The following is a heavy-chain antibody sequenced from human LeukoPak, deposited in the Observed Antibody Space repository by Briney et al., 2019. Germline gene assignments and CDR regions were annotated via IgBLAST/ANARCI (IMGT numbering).Heavy chain of an antibody. J-gene: IGHJ4*02. CDR1: GYSISSGYY. D-gene: IGHD2-21*01. CDR3: ARDRVRYFDY. Sequence: PSETLSLTCTVSGYSISSGYYWGWIRQPPGKGLEWIGSIYHSGSTNYNPSLKSRVTISVDTSKNQFSLKLSSVTAADTAVYYCARDRVRYFDYWGQGTLVTVSS. V-gene: IGHV4-38-2*02. CDR2: IYHSGST.